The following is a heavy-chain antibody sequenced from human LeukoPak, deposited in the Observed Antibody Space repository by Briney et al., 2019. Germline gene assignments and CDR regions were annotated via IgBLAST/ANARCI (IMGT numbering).Heavy chain of an antibody. J-gene: IGHJ5*02. Sequence: SETLSLTCTVSGGSISSSSYYWGWIRQPPGKGLEWIGSIYYSGSTYYNPSLKSRVTISIDTSKNQFSLKLSSVTAADTAVYYCARGSPLRSFLTGPLLDPWGQGTLVTVSS. CDR2: IYYSGST. V-gene: IGHV4-39*07. CDR3: ARGSPLRSFLTGPLLDP. CDR1: GGSISSSSYY. D-gene: IGHD3-9*01.